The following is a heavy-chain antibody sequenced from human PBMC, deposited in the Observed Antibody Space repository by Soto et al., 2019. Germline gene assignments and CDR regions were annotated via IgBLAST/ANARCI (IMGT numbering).Heavy chain of an antibody. D-gene: IGHD3-16*02. CDR1: GGSISSSNW. V-gene: IGHV4-4*02. J-gene: IGHJ3*02. Sequence: QVQLQESGPGLVKPSGTLSLTCAVSGGSISSSNWWSWVRQPPGKGLEWIGEIYHRGSTNYNPSRKSRVTISVDKSKNQFSLKLSSVTAADTAVYYCARVGHDYDYVWGSYRPQLGAFDIWGQGTMVTVSS. CDR3: ARVGHDYDYVWGSYRPQLGAFDI. CDR2: IYHRGST.